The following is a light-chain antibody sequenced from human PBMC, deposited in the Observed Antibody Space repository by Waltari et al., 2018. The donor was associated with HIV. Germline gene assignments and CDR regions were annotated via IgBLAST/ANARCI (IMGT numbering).Light chain of an antibody. Sequence: DIVVTQSPLSLPVTPGEPAYISCRSSQSLLHTNGLSYLDWYLQKPGQSPQLLIYLGSNRASGVPDRFSGSGSGTDFTLKISRVEAEDVGVYYCMQSLQTPLTFGQGTRLEIK. J-gene: IGKJ5*01. CDR3: MQSLQTPLT. V-gene: IGKV2-28*01. CDR1: QSLLHTNGLSY. CDR2: LGS.